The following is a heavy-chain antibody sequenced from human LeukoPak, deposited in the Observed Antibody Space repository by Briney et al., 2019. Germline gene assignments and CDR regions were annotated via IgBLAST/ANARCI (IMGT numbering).Heavy chain of an antibody. D-gene: IGHD3-22*01. CDR1: GGSISSGDYY. CDR3: AIYYDSSGYYYPRRDAFDI. CDR2: IYYSGST. Sequence: SETLSLTCTVSGGSISSGDYYWSWIRQPPGKVLEWIGYIYYSGSTYYNPSLKSRVTISVDTSKNQFSLKLSSVTAADTAVYYCAIYYDSSGYYYPRRDAFDIWGQGTMVTVSS. J-gene: IGHJ3*02. V-gene: IGHV4-30-4*01.